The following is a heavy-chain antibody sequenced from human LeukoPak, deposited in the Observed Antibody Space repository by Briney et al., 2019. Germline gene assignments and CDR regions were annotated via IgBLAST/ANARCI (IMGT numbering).Heavy chain of an antibody. CDR2: IYYSGST. J-gene: IGHJ5*02. Sequence: SETLSLTCTVSGGSISSYYWGWIRQPPGKGLEWIGSIYYSGSTYYNPSLKSRVTISVDTSKNQFSLKLSSVTAADTAVYYCARHVASYDSSGYYYLGPWGQGTLVTVSS. CDR3: ARHVASYDSSGYYYLGP. D-gene: IGHD3-22*01. CDR1: GGSISSYY. V-gene: IGHV4-39*01.